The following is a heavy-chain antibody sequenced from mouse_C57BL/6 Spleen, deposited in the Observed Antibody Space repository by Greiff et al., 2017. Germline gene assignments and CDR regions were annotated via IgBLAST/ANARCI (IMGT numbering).Heavy chain of an antibody. CDR2: IYPGDGDP. J-gene: IGHJ2*01. V-gene: IGHV1-80*01. CDR3: ASSGWDDYFDG. Sequence: QVQLKESGAELVKPGASVKISCKASGYAFSSYWMNWVKQRPGKGLEWIGKIYPGDGDPNYNGKFKGKATLTADKSSSPAYMQLSSLTSDDSAVYFCASSGWDDYFDGWGQGTTLTVSS. D-gene: IGHD3-1*01. CDR1: GYAFSSYW.